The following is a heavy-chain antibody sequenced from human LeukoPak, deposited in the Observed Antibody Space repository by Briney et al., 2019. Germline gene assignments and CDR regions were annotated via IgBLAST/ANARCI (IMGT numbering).Heavy chain of an antibody. CDR1: GESFSGYF. D-gene: IGHD1-14*01. CDR2: IFYSGST. J-gene: IGHJ3*02. CDR3: VRHNLRYAFEI. V-gene: IGHV4-59*08. Sequence: PSETLSLTCAVYGESFSGYFWSWIRQPPGKGLEWIGYIFYSGSTSYNPSLKSRVTTSVDTSMNQVSLKLTSVTAADTAFYYCVRHNLRYAFEIWGQGTMVTVSS.